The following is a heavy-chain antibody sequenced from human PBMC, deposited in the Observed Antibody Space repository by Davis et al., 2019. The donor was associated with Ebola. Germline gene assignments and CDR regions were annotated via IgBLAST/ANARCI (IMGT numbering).Heavy chain of an antibody. V-gene: IGHV3-73*01. Sequence: PGGSLRLSSSASGVPFPGSAMDWVRQASGEGLEWVGRIRSKANSYATAYAASVKGRFTISRDDSKNTAYLQMNSLKTEDTAVYYCSVSNSVDYWGQGTLVTVSS. J-gene: IGHJ4*02. CDR1: GVPFPGSA. CDR2: IRSKANSYAT. D-gene: IGHD4-23*01. CDR3: SVSNSVDY.